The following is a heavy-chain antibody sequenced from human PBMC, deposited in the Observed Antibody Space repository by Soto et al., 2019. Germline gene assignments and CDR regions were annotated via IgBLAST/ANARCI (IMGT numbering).Heavy chain of an antibody. CDR2: IIPIFGTA. J-gene: IGHJ4*02. CDR1: GGTFSSYA. D-gene: IGHD3-22*01. Sequence: QVQLVQSGAEVKKPGSSVKVSCKASGGTFSSYAISWVRQAPGQGLEWMGGIIPIFGTANYAQKFQGRVTITADESTSTAYMELNSLRSENTALYYWEREKYYDSSVNYHARTMYTWGQGTLVTVSS. V-gene: IGHV1-69*12. CDR3: EREKYYDSSVNYHARTMYT.